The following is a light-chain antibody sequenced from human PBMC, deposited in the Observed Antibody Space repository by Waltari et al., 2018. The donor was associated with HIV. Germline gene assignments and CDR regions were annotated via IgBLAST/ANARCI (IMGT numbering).Light chain of an antibody. CDR2: LGS. CDR3: MQGRQTPQVT. Sequence: DIVMTQSPLSLPVTPGEPASISCRSSQSLLHSNGYSYLDWYLQKPGQSPQLLIYLGSNRASGVPDRFSGSVSGTDFTLKISRVEAEDAGMYYCMQGRQTPQVTFGGGTKVEIK. J-gene: IGKJ4*01. CDR1: QSLLHSNGYSY. V-gene: IGKV2-28*01.